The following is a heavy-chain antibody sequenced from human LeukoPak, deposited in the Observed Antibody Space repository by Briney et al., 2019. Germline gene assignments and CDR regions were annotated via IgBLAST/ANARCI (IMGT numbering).Heavy chain of an antibody. D-gene: IGHD3-3*01. J-gene: IGHJ4*02. Sequence: SETLSLTCAVYGGSFSGYYWSWIRQPPGKGLEWIGYIYYSGSTNYNPSLKSRVTISVDTSKNQFSLKLSSVTAADTAVYHCAVANVDYDFWSGSGYFDYWGQGTLVTVSS. V-gene: IGHV4-59*01. CDR3: AVANVDYDFWSGSGYFDY. CDR2: IYYSGST. CDR1: GGSFSGYY.